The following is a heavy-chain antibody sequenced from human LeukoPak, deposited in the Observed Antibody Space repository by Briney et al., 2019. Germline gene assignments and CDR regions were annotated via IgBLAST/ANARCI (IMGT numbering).Heavy chain of an antibody. V-gene: IGHV3-23*01. J-gene: IGHJ5*02. CDR2: ISGGGGRT. Sequence: GGSLGLSCTASGIVFSRTAMNWARQSPGRGLEWLSAISGGGGRTFYADSVRGRFTISRDNSKNMVYLQMNSLRVDDTAIYYCGKDGGQYSSGPEFDPRGQGDLVTVPS. D-gene: IGHD6-19*01. CDR3: GKDGGQYSSGPEFDP. CDR1: GIVFSRTA.